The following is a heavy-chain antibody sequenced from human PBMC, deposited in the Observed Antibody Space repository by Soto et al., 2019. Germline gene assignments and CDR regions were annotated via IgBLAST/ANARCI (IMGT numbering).Heavy chain of an antibody. J-gene: IGHJ6*02. CDR3: AKGPTIFGVVINPYYYYGMDV. CDR2: ISGSGVST. Sequence: GGSLRLSCAASGFTFSSYGMHWVRQAPGKGLEWVSAISGSGVSTYSADSVKGRFTISRDNSKNTLSLQMNSLRAEDTAVYYCAKGPTIFGVVINPYYYYGMDVWGQGTTVTVSS. D-gene: IGHD3-3*01. V-gene: IGHV3-23*01. CDR1: GFTFSSYG.